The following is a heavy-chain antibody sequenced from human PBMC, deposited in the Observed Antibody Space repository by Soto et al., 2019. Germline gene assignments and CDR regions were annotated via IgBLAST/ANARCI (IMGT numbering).Heavy chain of an antibody. Sequence: GGSLRLSCAASGFTFSSYGMHWVRQAPGKGLEWVAVISYDGSNKYYADSVKGRFTISRDNSKNTLYLQMNSLRAEDTAVYYCAKASLEGVYFDWFRPHFRYYYYGMDVWGQGTTVTVSS. CDR3: AKASLEGVYFDWFRPHFRYYYYGMDV. D-gene: IGHD3-9*01. CDR1: GFTFSSYG. J-gene: IGHJ6*02. CDR2: ISYDGSNK. V-gene: IGHV3-30*18.